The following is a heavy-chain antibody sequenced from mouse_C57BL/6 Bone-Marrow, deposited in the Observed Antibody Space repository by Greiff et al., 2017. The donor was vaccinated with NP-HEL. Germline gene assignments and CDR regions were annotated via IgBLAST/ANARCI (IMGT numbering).Heavy chain of an antibody. J-gene: IGHJ1*03. Sequence: EVKLMESGGGLVKPGGSLKLSCAASGFTFSSYAMSWVRQTPEKRLEWVATISDGGSYTYYPDNVKGRFTISRDNAKNNLYLQMSHLKSEDTAMYYCARDRDRGWYFDVWGTGTTVTVSS. D-gene: IGHD2-14*01. CDR3: ARDRDRGWYFDV. V-gene: IGHV5-4*01. CDR2: ISDGGSYT. CDR1: GFTFSSYA.